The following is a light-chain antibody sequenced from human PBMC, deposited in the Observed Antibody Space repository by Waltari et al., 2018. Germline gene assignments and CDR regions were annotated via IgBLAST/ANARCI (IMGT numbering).Light chain of an antibody. CDR3: QQYNSYSLLT. CDR2: KAS. V-gene: IGKV1-5*03. CDR1: QSISNW. J-gene: IGKJ4*01. Sequence: DIQMTQSPSTLSASVGHRVTITCRARQSISNWLAWYQQKPGKDPKLLIYKASTLESGVPSRFSGSGSGTEFTLTISSLQPDDFATYYCQQYNSYSLLTFGGGTKVEIK.